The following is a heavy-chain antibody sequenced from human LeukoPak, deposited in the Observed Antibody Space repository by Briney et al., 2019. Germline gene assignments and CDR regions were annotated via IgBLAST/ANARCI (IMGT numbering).Heavy chain of an antibody. CDR2: INHSGST. Sequence: SETLALTCAVYGGSFSGYYWSWMRQPPGKGLEWIGEINHSGSTNYNPSLKSRVTISVDTSKNQFSLKLSSVTAADTAVYYCARLDMAVAGNRWFDPWGQGTLVTVSS. CDR3: ARLDMAVAGNRWFDP. J-gene: IGHJ5*02. D-gene: IGHD6-19*01. CDR1: GGSFSGYY. V-gene: IGHV4-34*01.